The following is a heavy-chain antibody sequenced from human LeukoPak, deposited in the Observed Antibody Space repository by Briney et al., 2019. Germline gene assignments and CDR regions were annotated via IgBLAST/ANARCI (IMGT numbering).Heavy chain of an antibody. CDR1: GFTVSSNY. CDR2: IYGGGST. V-gene: IGHV3-53*01. D-gene: IGHD3-16*01. CDR3: ARHPYDSSRFIDY. Sequence: GGSLRLSCAASGFTVSSNYMSWVRQTPGKGPEWVSVIYGGGSTYYADSVKGRFTISRDNSKNTLYLQMNSLRAEDTAVYYCARHPYDSSRFIDYWGQGTLVTVSS. J-gene: IGHJ4*02.